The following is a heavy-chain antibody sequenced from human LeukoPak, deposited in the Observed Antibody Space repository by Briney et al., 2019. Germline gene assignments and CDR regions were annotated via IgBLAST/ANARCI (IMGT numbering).Heavy chain of an antibody. CDR3: ARDHSQLESEDEAFDI. D-gene: IGHD1-1*01. CDR2: IYSGGST. CDR1: GFTVSSNY. V-gene: IGHV3-53*01. Sequence: PGGSLRLSCAASGFTVSSNYMSWVRQAPGKGLEWVSVIYSGGSTYYADSVKGRFTISRDNSKNTLYLQMNSLRAEDTAVYYCARDHSQLESEDEAFDIWGQGTMVTVSS. J-gene: IGHJ3*02.